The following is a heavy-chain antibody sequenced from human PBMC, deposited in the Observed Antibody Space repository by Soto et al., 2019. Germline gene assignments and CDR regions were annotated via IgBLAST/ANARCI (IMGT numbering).Heavy chain of an antibody. J-gene: IGHJ5*02. CDR2: ISNSGAAT. CDR3: AKNLIGWFDP. CDR1: DFSFASYA. D-gene: IGHD3-16*01. Sequence: GGSLRLSCVASDFSFASYAMTWVRQTPTKGLEWVSVISNSGAATYYADSVKGRFTISRDNSKNTLYLQMHSLRAEDTAKYYCAKNLIGWFDPWGQGTLVTVSS. V-gene: IGHV3-23*01.